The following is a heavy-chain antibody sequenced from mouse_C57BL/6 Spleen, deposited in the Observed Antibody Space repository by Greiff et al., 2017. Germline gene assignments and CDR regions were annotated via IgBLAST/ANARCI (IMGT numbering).Heavy chain of an antibody. CDR1: GTTFPSYW. Sequence: QVQLQQPGAELVKPGASVKVSCKASGTTFPSYWMQWLSQGPGQGLECIGRIHPSDSDPNSNQKLKGKATLTVDKSSSTAYMQLSSLTSEDSAVYYCAIWGSGAMDYWGQGTSVTVSS. CDR3: AIWGSGAMDY. J-gene: IGHJ4*01. V-gene: IGHV1-74*01. CDR2: IHPSDSDP. D-gene: IGHD1-1*01.